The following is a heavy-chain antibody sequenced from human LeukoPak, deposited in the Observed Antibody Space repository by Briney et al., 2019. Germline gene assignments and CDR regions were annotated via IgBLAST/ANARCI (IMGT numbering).Heavy chain of an antibody. V-gene: IGHV3-33*01. D-gene: IGHD3-22*01. CDR2: IWYDGSNK. J-gene: IGHJ4*02. CDR1: GFTFSSYG. CDR3: ARDGRITMTRGVLGTFDY. Sequence: PGGSLRLSCAASGFTFSSYGMHWVRQAPGKGLEWVAVIWYDGSNKYCADSVKGRFTISRDNSKNTLYLQMNSLRAEDTAVYYCARDGRITMTRGVLGTFDYWGQGTLVTVSS.